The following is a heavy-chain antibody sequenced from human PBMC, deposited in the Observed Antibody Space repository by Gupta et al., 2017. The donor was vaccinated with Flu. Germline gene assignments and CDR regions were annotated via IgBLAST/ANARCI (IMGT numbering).Heavy chain of an antibody. Sequence: QLHLQESGPGLMKPSETLSLTCTVSRGSITSNDDSWGWIRQSPGKGLEWVGSFYYSGSTYYNPSLKSRVTISVDTSKNQLSLKLTSVTAADTAEYYCARQHPTSVAGLDAFESWGQGTRVTGSS. V-gene: IGHV4-39*01. CDR3: ARQHPTSVAGLDAFES. D-gene: IGHD6-19*01. CDR1: RGSITSNDDS. J-gene: IGHJ3*02. CDR2: FYYSGST.